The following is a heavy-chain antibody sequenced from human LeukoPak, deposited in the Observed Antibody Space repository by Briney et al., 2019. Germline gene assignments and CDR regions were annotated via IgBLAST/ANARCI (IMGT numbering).Heavy chain of an antibody. J-gene: IGHJ4*02. CDR3: AKEPSYDSGAATRY. CDR1: GFTFSSYA. D-gene: IGHD3-22*01. CDR2: ISGSGGST. V-gene: IGHV3-23*01. Sequence: PGGSLRLSCAASGFTFSSYAMSWVRQAPGKGLEWVSAISGSGGSTYYADSVKGRFTISRDNSKNTLYLQMNSLRAEGTAVYYCAKEPSYDSGAATRYWGQGTLVTVSS.